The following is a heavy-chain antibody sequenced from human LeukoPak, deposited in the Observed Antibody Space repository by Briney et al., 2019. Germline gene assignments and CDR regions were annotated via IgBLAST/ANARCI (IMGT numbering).Heavy chain of an antibody. Sequence: GSLRLSCAASGFTFSDSYMTWVRQAPGKGVEWVAYISGSGHDINYSESAKGRFTISRDNAKNSLYLQMNSLRAEDTAIYYCATYRQVLLPFESWGQGTLVTVSS. CDR2: ISGSGHDI. CDR1: GFTFSDSY. CDR3: ATYRQVLLPFES. D-gene: IGHD2-8*02. V-gene: IGHV3-11*01. J-gene: IGHJ4*02.